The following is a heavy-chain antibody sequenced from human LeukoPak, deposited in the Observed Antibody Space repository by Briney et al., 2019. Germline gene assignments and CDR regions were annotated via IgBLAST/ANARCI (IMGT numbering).Heavy chain of an antibody. CDR1: GGFISTYY. V-gene: IGHV4-4*07. Sequence: PSETLSLICTVSGGFISTYYWSWIRQPVGKGLEWIGHIKTSGSTHYNPSLRSRITMSVDTSKNQFSLNLSSVTAADTAVYYCAKVAKYYYGSETYFFFEDWGQGTLVTVSS. D-gene: IGHD3-10*01. CDR3: AKVAKYYYGSETYFFFED. CDR2: IKTSGST. J-gene: IGHJ4*02.